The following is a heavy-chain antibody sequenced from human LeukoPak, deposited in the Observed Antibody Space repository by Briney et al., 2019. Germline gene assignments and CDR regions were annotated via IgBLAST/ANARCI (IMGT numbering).Heavy chain of an antibody. CDR2: LYGGGTT. V-gene: IGHV3-53*01. CDR3: ASGNSAHWF. J-gene: IGHJ4*02. CDR1: GVTVSSNY. Sequence: GGSLRLSCAVFGVTVSSNYMSWVRQAPGKGLEWVSVLYGGGTTYYADSVRGRFTVSRDNAKNSLYLQMNSLRAEDTAVYYCASGNSAHWFWGQGTLVTVSS. D-gene: IGHD1-26*01.